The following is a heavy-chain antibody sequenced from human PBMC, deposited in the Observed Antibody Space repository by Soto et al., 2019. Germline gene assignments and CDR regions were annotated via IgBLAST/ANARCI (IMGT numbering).Heavy chain of an antibody. CDR3: AKGIDKKYHRRGDAFDI. D-gene: IGHD2-2*01. CDR2: ISGSGGST. Sequence: GGSLRLSCAASGFTFSSYAMSWVSQAPGKGLEWVSAISGSGGSTYYADSVKGRFTISRDNSKNTLYLQMNSLRAEDTAVYYCAKGIDKKYHRRGDAFDIWGQGTMVT. CDR1: GFTFSSYA. V-gene: IGHV3-23*01. J-gene: IGHJ3*02.